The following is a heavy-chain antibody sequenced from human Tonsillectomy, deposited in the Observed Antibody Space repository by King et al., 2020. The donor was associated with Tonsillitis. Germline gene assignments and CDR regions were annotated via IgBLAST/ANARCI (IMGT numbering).Heavy chain of an antibody. Sequence: VQLLESGGGLVQPGGSLRLSCAASGFTFDNNAMSWVRQAPGKGLEWVSAISGSGDITYYADSVKGRFTVSRDNSKKTLYLQMNSLRAEDTAVYYCAREGYCSGGSCYTGDFEYWGQGALVTVSS. CDR2: ISGSGDIT. J-gene: IGHJ4*02. V-gene: IGHV3-23*01. CDR1: GFTFDNNA. CDR3: AREGYCSGGSCYTGDFEY. D-gene: IGHD2-15*01.